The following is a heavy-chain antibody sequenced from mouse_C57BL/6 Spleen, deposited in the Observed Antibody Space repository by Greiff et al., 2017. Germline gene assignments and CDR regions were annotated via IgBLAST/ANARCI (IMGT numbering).Heavy chain of an antibody. J-gene: IGHJ3*01. CDR1: GYTFTSYW. Sequence: QVHVKQPGAELVKPGASVKMSCKASGYTFTSYWITWVKQRPGQGLEWIGDIYPGSGSTNYNEKFKSKATLTVDTSSSTAYMQLSSLTSEDSAVFYCAREITTVGEADWGQRTLVTVAA. CDR2: IYPGSGST. D-gene: IGHD1-1*01. V-gene: IGHV1-55*01. CDR3: AREITTVGEAD.